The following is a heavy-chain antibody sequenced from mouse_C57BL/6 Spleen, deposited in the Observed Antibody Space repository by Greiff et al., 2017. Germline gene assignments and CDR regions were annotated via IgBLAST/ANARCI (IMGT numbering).Heavy chain of an antibody. CDR1: GYTFTDYN. D-gene: IGHD1-1*01. CDR3: ARGGYYGSHWYFDV. J-gene: IGHJ1*03. V-gene: IGHV1-18*01. CDR2: NNPNNGGT. Sequence: VQLQQSGPELVKPGASVKIPCKASGYTFTDYNMDWVKQSHGKSLEWIGDNNPNNGGTIYNQKFKGKATLTVDKSSSTAYMELRSLTSEDTAVYYCARGGYYGSHWYFDVWGTGTTVTVSS.